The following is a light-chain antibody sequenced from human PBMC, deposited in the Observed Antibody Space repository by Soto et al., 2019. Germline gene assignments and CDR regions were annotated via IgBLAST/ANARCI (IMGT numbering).Light chain of an antibody. CDR3: QQYHGSSRT. CDR1: QSIGSW. V-gene: IGKV1-5*03. CDR2: KAS. Sequence: DIQMTQSPSTLSTSIGDRVTISCRASQSIGSWLAWYQQKPGKAPKLLIHKASTLERGVPARFRGSGSGTVFTRTISSLRPDDFATYYCQQYHGSSRTFGQGTKVEIK. J-gene: IGKJ1*01.